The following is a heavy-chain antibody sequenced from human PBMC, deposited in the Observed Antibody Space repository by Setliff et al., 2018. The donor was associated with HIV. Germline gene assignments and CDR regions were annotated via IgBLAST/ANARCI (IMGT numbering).Heavy chain of an antibody. D-gene: IGHD3-10*01. CDR1: GGSFSGYY. J-gene: IGHJ4*02. V-gene: IGHV4-34*01. Sequence: KPSETMSLTCAVYGGSFSGYYWTWIRQPPGRGLEWIGEIIHSGGTNYNPSLKSRVTISVDTSKDQFSLKLNSVTAADTAVYYCARGAGYYGSGSSLPLGYWGQGTLVTVSS. CDR2: IIHSGGT. CDR3: ARGAGYYGSGSSLPLGY.